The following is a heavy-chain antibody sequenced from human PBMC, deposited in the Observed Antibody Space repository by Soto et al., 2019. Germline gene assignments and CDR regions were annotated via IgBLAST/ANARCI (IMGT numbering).Heavy chain of an antibody. CDR1: GFTFSAYS. CDR2: ISSATTYI. Sequence: PGGSLRLSCVASGFTFSAYSMTWVRQAPGKGLEWVSSISSATTYIYYGESVKGRFTISRDNAKNSLYLQLNSLRAEDTALYYCARGVRGTADSFDIWGQGTMVTVSS. J-gene: IGHJ3*02. V-gene: IGHV3-21*01. D-gene: IGHD3-10*01. CDR3: ARGVRGTADSFDI.